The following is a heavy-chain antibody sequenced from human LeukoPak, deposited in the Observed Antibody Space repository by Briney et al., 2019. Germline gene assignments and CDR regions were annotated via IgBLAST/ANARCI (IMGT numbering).Heavy chain of an antibody. J-gene: IGHJ5*02. CDR3: ARTLYSSSWYKINWFDP. V-gene: IGHV1-2*02. CDR1: GYTFTGYY. CDR2: INPNSGGT. D-gene: IGHD6-13*01. Sequence: GASVKVSCKASGYTFTGYYMYWVRQAPGQGLEWMGWINPNSGGTNYAQKFQGRVTMTRDTSISTAYMELSRLRSDDTAVYYCARTLYSSSWYKINWFDPWGQGTLVTVSS.